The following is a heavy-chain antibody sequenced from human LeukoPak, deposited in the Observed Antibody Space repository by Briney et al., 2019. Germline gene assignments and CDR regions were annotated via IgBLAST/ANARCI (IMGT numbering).Heavy chain of an antibody. Sequence: GGSLRLSCEASGFAFSTYWMNWVRQAPGKGLEWVANIKQDGSEKYYVDSVKGRFTISRDNAKNSLYLQMDSLRADDTAIYYRARDFLGGIGFDLWGQGTMFTVSS. CDR2: IKQDGSEK. CDR3: ARDFLGGIGFDL. D-gene: IGHD6-13*01. V-gene: IGHV3-7*01. J-gene: IGHJ3*01. CDR1: GFAFSTYW.